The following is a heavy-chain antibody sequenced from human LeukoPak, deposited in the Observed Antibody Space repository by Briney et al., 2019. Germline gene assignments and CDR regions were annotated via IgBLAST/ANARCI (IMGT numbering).Heavy chain of an antibody. CDR3: ARGVYCSGGSCYSWGVRNWFDP. CDR2: INHSGST. CDR1: GGSFSGYY. V-gene: IGHV4-34*01. D-gene: IGHD2-15*01. J-gene: IGHJ5*02. Sequence: SETLSLTCAVYGGSFSGYYWSWVRQPPRKGREWIGEINHSGSTNYNPSLKSRVTISVDTSENQFSLRLSSVTAADTAVYYCARGVYCSGGSCYSWGVRNWFDPWGQGTLVTVSS.